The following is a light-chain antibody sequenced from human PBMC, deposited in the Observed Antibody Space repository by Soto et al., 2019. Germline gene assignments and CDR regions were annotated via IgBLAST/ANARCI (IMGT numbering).Light chain of an antibody. CDR2: WAS. J-gene: IGKJ2*01. CDR1: QSVLYSPNDQNY. Sequence: DFVMTQSPDSLAASLGERATINCKSSQSVLYSPNDQNYFAWYQQKAGRPPKLLIYWASTRESGVPDRFSGSASGIDVSLTISTLQAEDVAVYYCQQYYSTPMYTFGQGTKLEIK. V-gene: IGKV4-1*01. CDR3: QQYYSTPMYT.